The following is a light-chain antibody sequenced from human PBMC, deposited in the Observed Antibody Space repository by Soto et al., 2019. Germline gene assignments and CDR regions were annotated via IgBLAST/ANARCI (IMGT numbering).Light chain of an antibody. CDR1: SSDVGGYKY. CDR2: DNY. CDR3: DSWDNSLSVVL. J-gene: IGLJ2*01. V-gene: IGLV2-14*03. Sequence: QSALTQPASVSGSPGQSITISCTGTSSDVGGYKYVSWYQQHPGKAPKLMIYDNYKRPSGIPDRFSGSTSGTSATLAIAGLQTGDEADYYCDSWDNSLSVVLFGGGTKLTVL.